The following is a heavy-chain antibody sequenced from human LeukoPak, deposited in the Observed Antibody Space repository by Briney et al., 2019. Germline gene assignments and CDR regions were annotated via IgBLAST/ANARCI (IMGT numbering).Heavy chain of an antibody. V-gene: IGHV3-7*04. Sequence: PGGSLRLSCAASGFAFSNYWMIWVRQAPGEGLEWVANIKQDGSEKYYVDSVKGRFTISRDNAKNSLYLQMNSLRDEDTAVYYWGRLSNWFDPWGQGTLVTVSS. CDR2: IKQDGSEK. CDR1: GFAFSNYW. J-gene: IGHJ5*02. CDR3: GRLSNWFDP.